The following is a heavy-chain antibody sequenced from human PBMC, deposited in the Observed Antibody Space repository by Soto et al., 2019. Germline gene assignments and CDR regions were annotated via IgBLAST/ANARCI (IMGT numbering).Heavy chain of an antibody. CDR3: ARVLGYCSSTSCYGGIGIFDY. Sequence: GASVEVSCKASGYTFTSYGISWVRQAPGQGLEGMGWISAYNGNTNYAQKLQGRVTMTTDTSTSTAYMELRSLRSDDTAVYYCARVLGYCSSTSCYGGIGIFDYWGQGTLVTVSS. V-gene: IGHV1-18*01. CDR2: ISAYNGNT. CDR1: GYTFTSYG. J-gene: IGHJ4*02. D-gene: IGHD2-2*01.